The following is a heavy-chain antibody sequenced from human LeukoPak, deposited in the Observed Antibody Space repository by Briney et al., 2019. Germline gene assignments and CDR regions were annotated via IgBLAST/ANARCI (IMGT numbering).Heavy chain of an antibody. D-gene: IGHD2-2*01. CDR2: INPSGGST. CDR1: GYTFTSYY. Sequence: ASVTVSCKASGYTFTSYYMHWVRQAPGQGLEWMGIINPSGGSTSYAQKFQGRVTMTRDMSTSTVYMELSSLRSEDTAVYYCARDQLSNDAFDIWGQGTMVTVSS. CDR3: ARDQLSNDAFDI. V-gene: IGHV1-46*01. J-gene: IGHJ3*02.